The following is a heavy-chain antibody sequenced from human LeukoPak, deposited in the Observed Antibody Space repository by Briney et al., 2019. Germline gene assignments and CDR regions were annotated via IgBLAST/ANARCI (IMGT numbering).Heavy chain of an antibody. J-gene: IGHJ4*02. Sequence: GGSLRLSCAASGFTFSTFAMIWVRQPPGKGLEWVSSIFPSGGEIHYADSVRGRFTISRDNAKNSLYLQMNSLRAEDTALYYCAREWGALRLPYFDYWGQGTLVTVSS. CDR2: IFPSGGEI. CDR1: GFTFSTFA. V-gene: IGHV3-21*04. D-gene: IGHD5/OR15-5a*01. CDR3: AREWGALRLPYFDY.